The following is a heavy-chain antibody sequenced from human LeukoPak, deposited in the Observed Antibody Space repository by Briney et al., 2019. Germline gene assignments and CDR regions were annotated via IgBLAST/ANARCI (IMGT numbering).Heavy chain of an antibody. J-gene: IGHJ3*02. CDR2: IITTSNTI. CDR3: TRGTQRAFDI. Sequence: GGSLRLSCVASGFTFSSYSMHWVRQAPGKGLGLFSYIITTSNTIYYADSVNGRFTISTDNSKNSLYLQMNSLRDEGSAVYYCTRGTQRAFDIWGQGTMVTVSS. V-gene: IGHV3-48*02. CDR1: GFTFSSYS. D-gene: IGHD2-2*01.